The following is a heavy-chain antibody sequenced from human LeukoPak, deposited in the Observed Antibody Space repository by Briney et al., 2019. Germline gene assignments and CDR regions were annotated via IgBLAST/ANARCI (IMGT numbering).Heavy chain of an antibody. CDR3: ARGGGRRWYFDY. CDR2: IYYSGST. V-gene: IGHV4-59*01. Sequence: SETLSLTCAVYGETFSGYYWSWIRQPPGKGLEWIGYIYYSGSTNYNPSLKSRVTISVDTSKNQFSLKLSSVTAADTAVYYCARGGGRRWYFDYWGQGTLVTVSS. D-gene: IGHD3-16*01. CDR1: GETFSGYY. J-gene: IGHJ4*02.